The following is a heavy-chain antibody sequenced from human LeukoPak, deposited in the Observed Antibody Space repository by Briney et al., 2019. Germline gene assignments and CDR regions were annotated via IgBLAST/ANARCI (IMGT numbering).Heavy chain of an antibody. Sequence: PSETLSLTCTVSGGSISSSSYYWGWIRQPPGKGLEWIGSIYHSGSTYYNPSLKSRVTISVDTSKNQFSLKLSSVTAADTAVYFCARRSCSSTRCLLFDYWGLGTLVTVSS. D-gene: IGHD2-2*01. V-gene: IGHV4-39*01. CDR2: IYHSGST. CDR1: GGSISSSSYY. CDR3: ARRSCSSTRCLLFDY. J-gene: IGHJ4*02.